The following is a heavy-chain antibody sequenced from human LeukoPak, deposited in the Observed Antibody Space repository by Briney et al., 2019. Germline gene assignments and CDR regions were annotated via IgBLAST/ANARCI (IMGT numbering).Heavy chain of an antibody. J-gene: IGHJ4*02. D-gene: IGHD1-7*01. CDR1: GFSVSYSY. CDR2: VYSGGDT. V-gene: IGHV3-66*01. Sequence: GRSLRLSCVASGFSVSYSYMSWVRQSPGKGLDWGSVVYSGGDTDYAASVKDRFTISRDNSRNTVYLQMHSLRAEDTAVYYCARISGTLCFDLWGQGTLVTVSS. CDR3: ARISGTLCFDL.